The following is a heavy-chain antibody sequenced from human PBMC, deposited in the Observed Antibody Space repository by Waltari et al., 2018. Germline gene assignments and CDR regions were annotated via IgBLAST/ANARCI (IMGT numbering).Heavy chain of an antibody. D-gene: IGHD6-19*01. V-gene: IGHV4-34*01. Sequence: QVQLQQWGAGLLKPSETLSLTCAVYGGSFSGYYWSWIRQPPGKGLEWIGEINHSGSTNYNPSLKRRVTISVDTSKNQVSRKLSSVTAADTAVYYCARGAGYSSGWIDYWGQETLVTVSS. J-gene: IGHJ4*02. CDR1: GGSFSGYY. CDR3: ARGAGYSSGWIDY. CDR2: INHSGST.